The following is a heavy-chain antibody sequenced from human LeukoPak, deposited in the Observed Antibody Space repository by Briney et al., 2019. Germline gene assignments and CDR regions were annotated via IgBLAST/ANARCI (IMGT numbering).Heavy chain of an antibody. J-gene: IGHJ5*01. Sequence: PGGSLRLSSTASGFTFSDQYMTWIRQAPGEGLECVSYLSKSGSDIFYADSVKGRFSISRDNAKNSLYLQMNSLRAEDTAVYYCARGHWGLDSWGQGTLVTVSS. CDR3: ARGHWGLDS. D-gene: IGHD7-27*01. CDR1: GFTFSDQY. CDR2: LSKSGSDI. V-gene: IGHV3-11*01.